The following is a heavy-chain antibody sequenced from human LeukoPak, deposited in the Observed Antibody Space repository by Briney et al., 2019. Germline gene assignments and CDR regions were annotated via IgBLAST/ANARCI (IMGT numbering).Heavy chain of an antibody. D-gene: IGHD3-10*01. V-gene: IGHV4-34*01. CDR3: ARGRSPGY. CDR2: INHSGST. J-gene: IGHJ4*02. Sequence: PSETLSLTCAVYGGSFSGCYWNWIRQPPGKGLEWIGDINHSGSTNYNPSLKSRVTISGDTSKNQLSLKLTSVTAADTAVYYCARGRSPGYWGQGTLVTVSS. CDR1: GGSFSGCY.